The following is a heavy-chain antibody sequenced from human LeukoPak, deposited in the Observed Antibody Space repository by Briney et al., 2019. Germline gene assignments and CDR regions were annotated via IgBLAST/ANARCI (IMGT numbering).Heavy chain of an antibody. D-gene: IGHD5-24*01. CDR1: GFTFDDYA. CDR3: ARDTLKDGYNYDYLDY. CDR2: ISWNSGSI. V-gene: IGHV3-9*01. Sequence: GGSLRLSCAASGFTFDDYAMHWVRQAPGKGLEWVSGISWNSGSIGYADSVKGRFTISRDNSKNTLYLQMNSLRAEDTAVYYCARDTLKDGYNYDYLDYWGQGTLVTVSS. J-gene: IGHJ4*02.